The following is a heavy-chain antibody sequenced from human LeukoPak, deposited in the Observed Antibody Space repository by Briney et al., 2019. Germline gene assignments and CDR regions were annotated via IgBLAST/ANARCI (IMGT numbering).Heavy chain of an antibody. CDR2: IYYSGST. CDR3: ARGAAGQGGGFDY. CDR1: GGSISSYY. J-gene: IGHJ4*02. V-gene: IGHV4-59*01. Sequence: SEALSLTCTVSGGSISSYYWSWIRQPPGKGLEWIGYIYYSGSTNYNPSLKSRVTISVDTSKNQFSLKLSSVTAADTAVYYCARGAAGQGGGFDYWGQGTLVTVSS. D-gene: IGHD6-13*01.